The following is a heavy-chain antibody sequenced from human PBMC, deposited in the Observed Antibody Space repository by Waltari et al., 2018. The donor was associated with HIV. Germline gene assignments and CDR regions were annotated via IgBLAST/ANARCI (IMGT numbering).Heavy chain of an antibody. Sequence: AASGFTFSSYSKNWVRQAPGKGLEWVATISSGSTYVYYADSLRGRFTTSRDDAQNSLYLQMNSLKAEDTAVYYCARDLTVTTTAFFDYWGQGTLVTVSS. CDR1: GFTFSSYS. CDR3: ARDLTVTTTAFFDY. J-gene: IGHJ4*02. D-gene: IGHD4-17*01. CDR2: ISSGSTYV. V-gene: IGHV3-21*01.